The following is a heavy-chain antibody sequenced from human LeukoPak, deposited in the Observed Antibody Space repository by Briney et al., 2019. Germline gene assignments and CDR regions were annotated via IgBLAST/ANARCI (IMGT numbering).Heavy chain of an antibody. J-gene: IGHJ4*02. CDR1: GFTFSSYG. CDR2: IWYDASNK. Sequence: GGSLRLSCAASGFTFSSYGMHWVRQAPGKGLEWVTFIWYDASNKYYAESVKGRFTISRDNSRNTVFLQMNSLRAEDTAIYYCATDISTHYFGSWGQGTLVTVSS. CDR3: ATDISTHYFGS. D-gene: IGHD3-9*01. V-gene: IGHV3-33*08.